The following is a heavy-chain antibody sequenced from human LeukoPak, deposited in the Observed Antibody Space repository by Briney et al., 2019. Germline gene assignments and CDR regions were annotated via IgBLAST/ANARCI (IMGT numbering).Heavy chain of an antibody. D-gene: IGHD6-6*01. CDR3: ARDLVGITCR. Sequence: AGGSLRLSCAASGFTVSSNYMSWVRQAPGKGLEWVSVIYSGGSTYYADSVKGRFTISRGNSKNTLYLQMNSLRAEDTAVYYCARDLVGITCRWGQGTLVTVSS. J-gene: IGHJ4*02. CDR1: GFTVSSNY. V-gene: IGHV3-53*01. CDR2: IYSGGST.